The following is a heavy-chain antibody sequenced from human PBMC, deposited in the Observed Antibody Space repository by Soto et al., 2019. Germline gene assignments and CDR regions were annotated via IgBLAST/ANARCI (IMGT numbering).Heavy chain of an antibody. J-gene: IGHJ6*02. Sequence: QVQVVESGGDVVQPGKSLRLSCAASGFTFRNYAMHWVRQAPGKGLEWVAVISYDGSNKYSADSVKGRFTISRDDSKNTLYLQMNGLRGEDTAVYYCARALLMDVPYYYYYGMDVWGQGTTVTVSS. CDR2: ISYDGSNK. D-gene: IGHD2-8*01. CDR3: ARALLMDVPYYYYYGMDV. CDR1: GFTFRNYA. V-gene: IGHV3-30-3*01.